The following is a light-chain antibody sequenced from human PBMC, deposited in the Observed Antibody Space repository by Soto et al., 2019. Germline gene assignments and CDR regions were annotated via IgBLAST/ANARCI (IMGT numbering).Light chain of an antibody. Sequence: DIQMTQSPASLSAYVGDRVTITCRASQTLNSYLNWYQQKPPKAPKLLIYAASRLQSGVPSRFNGCGTTTDFTLTTASLHPEDFATYFCQQSFSTPPTFGQGTKL. V-gene: IGKV1-39*01. J-gene: IGKJ2*01. CDR3: QQSFSTPPT. CDR1: QTLNSY. CDR2: AAS.